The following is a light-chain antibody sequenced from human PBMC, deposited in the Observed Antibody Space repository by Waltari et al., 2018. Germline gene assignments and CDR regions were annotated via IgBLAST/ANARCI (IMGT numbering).Light chain of an antibody. CDR2: YDT. J-gene: IGLJ2*01. CDR3: QVWDGAEHPAVV. CDR1: NLAYKS. V-gene: IGLV3-21*04. Sequence: SYVLTQPPSVSVAPGETASITCGGNNLAYKSLHWYQQKPGQTPVLVIYYDTDRPSGILERFCASNSQTTDTLTISRVEAEDEADYYCQVWDGAEHPAVVIGGGTKLTVL.